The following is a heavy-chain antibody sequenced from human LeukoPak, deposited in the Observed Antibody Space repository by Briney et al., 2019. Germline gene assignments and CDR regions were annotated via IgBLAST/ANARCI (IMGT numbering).Heavy chain of an antibody. J-gene: IGHJ3*02. CDR2: INWNGGST. Sequence: GGSLRLSCAVSGFTFDDHGMSWVRQAPGKGLEWVSGINWNGGSTGYADSVKGRFTVSRDNAKNSLYLQMNSLRAEDTALYHCARAVYYDFWSGSPDDAFDIWGQGTMVTVSS. V-gene: IGHV3-20*01. CDR3: ARAVYYDFWSGSPDDAFDI. D-gene: IGHD3-3*01. CDR1: GFTFDDHG.